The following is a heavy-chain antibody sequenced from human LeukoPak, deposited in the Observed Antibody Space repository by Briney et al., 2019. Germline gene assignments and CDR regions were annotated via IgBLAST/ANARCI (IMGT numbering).Heavy chain of an antibody. CDR1: GFTFNSYA. CDR2: ISDSGGNT. J-gene: IGHJ4*02. CDR3: ARHRSSWLIDY. Sequence: GGSLRLSCSASGFTFNSYAMSWVRQAPWERMQWVSGISDSGGNTYYADSVRGRFTISRDNSKNTLYLQMNSLRAEDTAVYYCARHRSSWLIDYWGQGTLVTVSS. V-gene: IGHV3-23*01. D-gene: IGHD6-6*01.